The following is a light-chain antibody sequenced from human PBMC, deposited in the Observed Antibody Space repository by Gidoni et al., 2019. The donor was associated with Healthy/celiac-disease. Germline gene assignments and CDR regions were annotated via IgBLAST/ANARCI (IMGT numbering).Light chain of an antibody. CDR1: SGHSSYA. CDR2: LNSDGSH. V-gene: IGLV4-69*01. Sequence: QLLLTHSPSASASLGASVKLTCTLSSGHSSYAIAWHTQQPEKGPRYLMKLNSDGSHSKGDGIPARFSGSSSGAERYLTISSLQSEDEADYYCQTWGTGFWVFGGGTKLTVL. J-gene: IGLJ3*02. CDR3: QTWGTGFWV.